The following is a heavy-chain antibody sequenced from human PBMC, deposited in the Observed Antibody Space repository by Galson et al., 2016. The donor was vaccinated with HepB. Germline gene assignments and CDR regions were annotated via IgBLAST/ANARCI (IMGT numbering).Heavy chain of an antibody. D-gene: IGHD3-16*02. J-gene: IGHJ4*02. V-gene: IGHV6-1*01. Sequence: CAISGDSVLNNDLAWNWIRQSPSRGLEWLGRIYHRSQWYHDYAVSVRNRITIDPDTAKNQFSLPFKSVSPDDTAVYYCSRGWSNLDYWGQGSLVIVSS. CDR1: GDSVLNNDLA. CDR3: SRGWSNLDY. CDR2: IYHRSQWYH.